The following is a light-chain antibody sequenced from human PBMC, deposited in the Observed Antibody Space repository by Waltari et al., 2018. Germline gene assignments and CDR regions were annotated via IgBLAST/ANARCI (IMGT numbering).Light chain of an antibody. CDR3: QQYKNWSPSPWT. V-gene: IGKV3-15*01. CDR2: GAS. J-gene: IGKJ1*01. CDR1: QSVSSN. Sequence: EIVMTQSPATLSVSPGERATLSCRASQSVSSNLAWYQQKPGQAPRPLMYGASTRATGIPARFSGSGSGTEFTLTISSLQSEDFAVYYCQQYKNWSPSPWTFGQGTKVEIK.